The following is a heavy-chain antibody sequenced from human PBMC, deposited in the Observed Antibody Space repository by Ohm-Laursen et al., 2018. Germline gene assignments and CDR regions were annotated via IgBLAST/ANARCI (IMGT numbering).Heavy chain of an antibody. J-gene: IGHJ5*02. V-gene: IGHV1-69*06. CDR1: GGTFSSYA. Sequence: SVKVSCKASGGTFSSYAINWVRQAPGQGLEWMGGIIPIIGTVNYVQKFQGRLTITADKSTSTAYMELSSLRSDDTAVYYCARDWGYNWNDEASPHNWFDPWGQGTLVTVSS. CDR3: ARDWGYNWNDEASPHNWFDP. D-gene: IGHD1-1*01. CDR2: IIPIIGTV.